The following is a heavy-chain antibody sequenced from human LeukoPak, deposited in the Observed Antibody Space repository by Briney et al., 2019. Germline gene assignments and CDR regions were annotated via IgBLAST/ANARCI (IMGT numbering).Heavy chain of an antibody. CDR3: ASRVAVAGTGGGFDY. CDR2: ISGSGGST. V-gene: IGHV3-23*01. CDR1: GFTFSSYA. J-gene: IGHJ4*02. D-gene: IGHD6-19*01. Sequence: GGSLRLSCAASGFTFSSYAMSWVRQAPGKGLEWVSAISGSGGSTYYADSVKGRFTISRDNSKNTLYLQMNSLRAEDTAVYYCASRVAVAGTGGGFDYWGQGTLVTVSS.